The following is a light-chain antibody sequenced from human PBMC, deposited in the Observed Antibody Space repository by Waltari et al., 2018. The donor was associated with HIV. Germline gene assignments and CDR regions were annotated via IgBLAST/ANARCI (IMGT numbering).Light chain of an antibody. V-gene: IGLV1-51*01. CDR1: TSNIGPNF. CDR3: ATWDNKLNALV. Sequence: QSVLTQPPSVSAAPGQKVNISCSGSTSNIGPNFVSWYQQFSETAPKLLIFDNNKRPSGIPDRFSGAKSGTSATLGLTGLQSGDEANYYCATWDNKLNALVFGGGTKVTVL. CDR2: DNN. J-gene: IGLJ2*01.